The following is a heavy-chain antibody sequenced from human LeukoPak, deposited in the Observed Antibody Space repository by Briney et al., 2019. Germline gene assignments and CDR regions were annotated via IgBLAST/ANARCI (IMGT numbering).Heavy chain of an antibody. J-gene: IGHJ4*02. CDR2: ITTTSYTT. CDR3: ARDLGYYHGSGSHFPLQY. D-gene: IGHD3-10*01. CDR1: EFTFSSYS. Sequence: GGSLRLSCAASEFTFSSYSMNWVRQAPGKGLEWISYITTTSYTTYYADSVKGRFTISRDNAGDSLFLQMNSLRAEDTAVYYCARDLGYYHGSGSHFPLQYWGPGTRVTVSA. V-gene: IGHV3-48*01.